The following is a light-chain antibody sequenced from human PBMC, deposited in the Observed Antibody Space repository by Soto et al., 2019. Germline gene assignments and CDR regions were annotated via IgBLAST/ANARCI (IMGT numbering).Light chain of an antibody. CDR1: KLGDKY. Sequence: SYELTQPPSVSVSPGQTASITCSGDKLGDKYICWYQQKPGQSPVLVIYQHSHRPSGIPERFSGSNSGNTATLTISGTQAMDEADYYCQAWDSSTDVVFGGGTKLTVL. CDR2: QHS. J-gene: IGLJ2*01. CDR3: QAWDSSTDVV. V-gene: IGLV3-1*01.